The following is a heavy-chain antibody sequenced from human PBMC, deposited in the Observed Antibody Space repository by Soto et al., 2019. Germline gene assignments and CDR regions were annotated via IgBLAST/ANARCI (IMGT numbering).Heavy chain of an antibody. J-gene: IGHJ4*02. CDR1: GFDFDDYS. D-gene: IGHD1-1*01. Sequence: GVSLRLSCAASGFDFDDYSMHWVRQAPGKGLEWVSLINWDGSNTYYADSVKGRFTISRDNSRNSVYLEMNSLRTEDTALYLCAKVSTPQSWNDGLDSWGKGTLVTVSS. CDR2: INWDGSNT. CDR3: AKVSTPQSWNDGLDS. V-gene: IGHV3-43*01.